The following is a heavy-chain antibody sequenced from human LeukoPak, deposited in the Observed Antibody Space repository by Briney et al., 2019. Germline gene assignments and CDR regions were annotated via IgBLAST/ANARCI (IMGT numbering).Heavy chain of an antibody. CDR3: ASLPYY. J-gene: IGHJ4*02. CDR2: INHSGST. Sequence: SETLSLTCAVYGGSFSGYYWSWIRQPPGKGLEWIGEINHSGSTNYNPSLKSRVTIPVDTSKNQFSLQLNSVTPEDTAVYYCASLPYYWGQGTLVTVSS. V-gene: IGHV4-34*01. CDR1: GGSFSGYY.